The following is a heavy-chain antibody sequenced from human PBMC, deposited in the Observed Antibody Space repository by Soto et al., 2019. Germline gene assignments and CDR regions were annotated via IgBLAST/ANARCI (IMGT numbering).Heavy chain of an antibody. Sequence: GGSLRLSCAASGFTFSSYAMHWVRQAPGKGLEWVAVISYDGSNKYYADSVKGRFTISRDNSKNTLYLQMNSLRAEDTAVYYCARNGMITMVRGVRAYYYYGMDVWGQGTTVTSP. V-gene: IGHV3-30-3*01. CDR2: ISYDGSNK. CDR3: ARNGMITMVRGVRAYYYYGMDV. CDR1: GFTFSSYA. D-gene: IGHD3-10*01. J-gene: IGHJ6*02.